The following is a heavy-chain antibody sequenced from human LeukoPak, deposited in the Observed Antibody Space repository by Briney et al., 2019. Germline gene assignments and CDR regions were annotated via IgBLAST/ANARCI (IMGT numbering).Heavy chain of an antibody. V-gene: IGHV3-30-3*01. J-gene: IGHJ4*02. D-gene: IGHD4-17*01. CDR1: GFTFSSYA. CDR3: ARVEDYAYDY. CDR2: ISYDGSNK. Sequence: GGSLRLSCAASGFTFSSYAMHWVRQAPGKGLEWVAVISYDGSNKYYADSVEGRFTISRDNSKNTLYLQMNSLRAEDTAVYYCARVEDYAYDYWGQGTLVTVSS.